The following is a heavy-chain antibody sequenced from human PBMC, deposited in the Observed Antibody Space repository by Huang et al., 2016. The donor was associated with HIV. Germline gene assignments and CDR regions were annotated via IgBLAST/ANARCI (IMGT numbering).Heavy chain of an antibody. CDR3: ARDRGAVAGTSPGY. CDR1: GYTFTRYG. J-gene: IGHJ4*02. D-gene: IGHD6-19*01. Sequence: QVQLVQSGAEVKKPGASVKVSCKASGYTFTRYGISWVRQAPGQGLEWRGWSSTYNGHTNYAQKRQGRVTMTTETSTSAAYMELRSLGSDDTAVYYCARDRGAVAGTSPGYWGQGTLVTVSS. CDR2: SSTYNGHT. V-gene: IGHV1-18*01.